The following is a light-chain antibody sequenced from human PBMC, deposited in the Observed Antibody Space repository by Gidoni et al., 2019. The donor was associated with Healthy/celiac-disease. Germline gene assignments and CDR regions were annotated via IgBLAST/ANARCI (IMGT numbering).Light chain of an antibody. J-gene: IGLJ2*01. CDR3: AAWDDSLSGPV. V-gene: IGLV1-47*01. CDR2: RNN. Sequence: QSVRTQPPSASGTPGQRVTIPCSGSSSNIGRNYVYWYQQLPGTAPKLLIYRNNQRPSGVPDRFSGSKSGTSASLAISGLRSEDEADYYCAAWDDSLSGPVFGGGTKLTVL. CDR1: SSNIGRNY.